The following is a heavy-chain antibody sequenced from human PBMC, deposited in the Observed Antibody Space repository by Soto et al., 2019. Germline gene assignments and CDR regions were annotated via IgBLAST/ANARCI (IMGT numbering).Heavy chain of an antibody. V-gene: IGHV1-69*06. J-gene: IGHJ5*02. CDR2: IIPIFGTA. D-gene: IGHD3-9*01. Sequence: RASVKVSCKASGGTFSSYAISWVRQAPGQGLEWMGGIIPIFGTANYAQKFQGRVTITADKSTSTAYMELSSLRSEDTAVYYCARGDLLRYFTWFDPWGQGTLVTVSS. CDR1: GGTFSSYA. CDR3: ARGDLLRYFTWFDP.